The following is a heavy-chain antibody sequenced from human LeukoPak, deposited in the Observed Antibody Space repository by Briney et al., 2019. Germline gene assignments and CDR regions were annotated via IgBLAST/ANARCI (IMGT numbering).Heavy chain of an antibody. D-gene: IGHD1-7*01. CDR1: GFTFSDYS. CDR3: ARSGTTWIHCD. J-gene: IGHJ4*02. Sequence: PGGSLRLSCAASGFTFSDYSMNWVRQAPGKGLEWVSSISAGGTYIYYADSLKGRFTISRDNAKNSLYLQMNSLRAEDTAVYYCARSGTTWIHCDWGQGTLVTASS. CDR2: ISAGGTYI. V-gene: IGHV3-21*01.